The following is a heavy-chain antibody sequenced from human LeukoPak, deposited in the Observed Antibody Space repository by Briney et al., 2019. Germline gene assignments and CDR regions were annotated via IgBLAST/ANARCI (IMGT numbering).Heavy chain of an antibody. Sequence: SETLSLTCTVSGGSISSSSYYWSWIRQPAGKGLEWIGRIYTSGSTNYNPSLKSRVTMSVDTSKNQFSLKLSSVTAADTAVYYCAREVKTNNWFDPWGQGTLVTVSS. CDR1: GGSISSSSYY. J-gene: IGHJ5*02. CDR2: IYTSGST. CDR3: AREVKTNNWFDP. D-gene: IGHD4-11*01. V-gene: IGHV4-61*02.